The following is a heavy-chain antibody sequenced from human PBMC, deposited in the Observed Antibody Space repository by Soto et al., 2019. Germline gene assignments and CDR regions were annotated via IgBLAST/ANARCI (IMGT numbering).Heavy chain of an antibody. J-gene: IGHJ4*02. CDR3: ARSAPYDY. V-gene: IGHV1-46*01. Sequence: QVQLMQSGAEVKKPAASVRVSCKASGYTFTNYYVHWVRQAPGQGLEWMGFINPNGGSTTYAQKFQGRFTVTTDTSTRTVYMQLSSLRSEDTAVFYCARSAPYDYWGQGTLVTVSS. CDR1: GYTFTNYY. CDR2: INPNGGST.